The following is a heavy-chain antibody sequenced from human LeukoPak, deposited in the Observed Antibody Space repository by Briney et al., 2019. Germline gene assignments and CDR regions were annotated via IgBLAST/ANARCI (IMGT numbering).Heavy chain of an antibody. V-gene: IGHV3-30*03. CDR2: ISYDGSNK. Sequence: GRSLRLSCAASGFTFSSYGMHWVRQAPGKGLEWVAVISYDGSNKYYADSVKGRFTISRDNSKNTLYLQMNSLRAEDTAVYYCASTGRGGYDSSGYYPFWGQGTLVTVSS. J-gene: IGHJ4*02. CDR1: GFTFSSYG. D-gene: IGHD3-22*01. CDR3: ASTGRGGYDSSGYYPF.